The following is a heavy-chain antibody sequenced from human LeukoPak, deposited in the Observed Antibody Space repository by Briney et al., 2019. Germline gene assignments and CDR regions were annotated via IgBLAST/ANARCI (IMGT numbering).Heavy chain of an antibody. Sequence: SLRLSCAASGFTFDDYAMPWVRQAPGKGLEWVSGISWNSGSIGYADSVKGRFTISRDNAKNSLYLQMNSLRAEDTALYYCAKATATGPFDYWGQGTLVTVSS. CDR3: AKATATGPFDY. J-gene: IGHJ4*02. D-gene: IGHD6-25*01. V-gene: IGHV3-9*01. CDR2: ISWNSGSI. CDR1: GFTFDDYA.